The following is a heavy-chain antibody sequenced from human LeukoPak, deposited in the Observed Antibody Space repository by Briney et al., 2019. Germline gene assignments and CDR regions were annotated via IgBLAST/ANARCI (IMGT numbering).Heavy chain of an antibody. CDR2: IYTSGST. D-gene: IGHD5-24*01. V-gene: IGHV4-38-2*01. CDR3: ARDRTDGYTDWYFDL. CDR1: GYSISSGYY. Sequence: PSETLSLTCAVSGYSISSGYYWGWIRPPPGKGLEWIGRIYTSGSTNYNPSLKSRVTMSVDTSKNQFSLKLSSVTAADTAVYYCARDRTDGYTDWYFDLWGRGTLVTVSS. J-gene: IGHJ2*01.